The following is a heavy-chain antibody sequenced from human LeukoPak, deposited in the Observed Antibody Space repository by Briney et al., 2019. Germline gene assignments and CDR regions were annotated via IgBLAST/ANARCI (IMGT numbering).Heavy chain of an antibody. Sequence: GGSLRLSCAASGFTFNNYNMNWVRQAPGKGLEWVSFISSNNNYIYYADSVKGRSTISRDNAKNSLFLQMNRLRAEDTAIYYCARSIDTHAFDIWGQGTMVTVSS. D-gene: IGHD5-18*01. CDR1: GFTFNNYN. CDR2: ISSNNNYI. V-gene: IGHV3-21*01. J-gene: IGHJ3*02. CDR3: ARSIDTHAFDI.